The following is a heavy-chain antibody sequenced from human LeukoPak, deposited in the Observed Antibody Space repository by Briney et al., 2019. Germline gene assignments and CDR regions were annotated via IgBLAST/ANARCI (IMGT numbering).Heavy chain of an antibody. D-gene: IGHD6-19*01. CDR3: ARKYSSGWWGTNYYFDY. CDR2: IYSGGST. Sequence: PGGSLRLSCAASGFTFSSYGMSWVRQAPGKGLEWVSVIYSGGSTYYADSVKGRFTISRDNSKNTLYLQMNSLRAEDTAVYYCARKYSSGWWGTNYYFDYWGQGTLVTVSS. V-gene: IGHV3-66*01. CDR1: GFTFSSYG. J-gene: IGHJ4*02.